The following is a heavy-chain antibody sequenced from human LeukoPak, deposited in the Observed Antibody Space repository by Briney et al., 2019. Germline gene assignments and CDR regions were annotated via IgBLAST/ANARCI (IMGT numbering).Heavy chain of an antibody. CDR2: INHSGST. CDR3: ARGHGPDIVVVPAAYYYMDV. D-gene: IGHD2-2*01. CDR1: GGSFSGYY. Sequence: SETLSLTCAVYGGSFSGYYWSWIRQPPGKGLEWIGEINHSGSTNYNPSLKSRVTISVDTSKYQFSLKLSSVTAADTAVYYCARGHGPDIVVVPAAYYYMDVWGKGTTVTVSS. V-gene: IGHV4-34*01. J-gene: IGHJ6*03.